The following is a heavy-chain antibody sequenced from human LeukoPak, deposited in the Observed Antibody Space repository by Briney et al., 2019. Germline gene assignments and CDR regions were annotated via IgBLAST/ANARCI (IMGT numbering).Heavy chain of an antibody. Sequence: SVKVSCKASGGTFSSYAISWVRQAPGQGLEWMGGIIPIFGTANYAQKFQGRVTITTDESTSTAYMELSSLRSEDTAVYYCASEPLAYCGGDCYSPFDYWGQGTLVTVSS. CDR2: IIPIFGTA. V-gene: IGHV1-69*05. CDR1: GGTFSSYA. D-gene: IGHD2-21*01. J-gene: IGHJ4*02. CDR3: ASEPLAYCGGDCYSPFDY.